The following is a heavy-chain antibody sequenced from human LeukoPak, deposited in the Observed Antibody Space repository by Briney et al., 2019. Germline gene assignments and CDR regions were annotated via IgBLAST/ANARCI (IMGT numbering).Heavy chain of an antibody. J-gene: IGHJ1*01. Sequence: GESLKISCKASGYIFSTYRLAWVRHMPGKGLEWMGVIYPGDSDTTCSPSLQGQATISVDTSLTTVYLQWSSLRPSDTAIYYCARRRYYGSGDFDLWGQGTLVTVSS. CDR2: IYPGDSDT. CDR1: GYIFSTYR. CDR3: ARRRYYGSGDFDL. D-gene: IGHD3-10*01. V-gene: IGHV5-51*01.